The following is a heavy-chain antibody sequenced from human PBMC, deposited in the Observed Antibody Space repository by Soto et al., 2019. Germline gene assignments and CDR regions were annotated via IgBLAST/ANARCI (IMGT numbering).Heavy chain of an antibody. D-gene: IGHD3-9*01. Sequence: TGGSLRLSCAASGFTFSSYSMNWVRQAPGKGLEWVSYITSSSTTIYYADSVKGRFTISRDNAKNSLYLQMNSLRDEDTAVYYCARGEYYDILTGYGPNVFDIWGQGTMVTVSS. CDR3: ARGEYYDILTGYGPNVFDI. J-gene: IGHJ3*02. CDR2: ITSSSTTI. CDR1: GFTFSSYS. V-gene: IGHV3-48*02.